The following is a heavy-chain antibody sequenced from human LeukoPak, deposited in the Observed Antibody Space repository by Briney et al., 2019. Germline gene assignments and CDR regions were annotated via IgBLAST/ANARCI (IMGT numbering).Heavy chain of an antibody. V-gene: IGHV3-7*01. Sequence: GGSLRLSCAASGFTFSSYWMSWVRQAPGKGLEWVANINQDGSEKYYVDSVKGRFTISRDNAKNSLYLQMNSLRAEDTAVYYCARDRRSDYDILTGYFHGLWGQGTTVTVSS. CDR1: GFTFSSYW. CDR2: INQDGSEK. J-gene: IGHJ6*02. D-gene: IGHD3-9*01. CDR3: ARDRRSDYDILTGYFHGL.